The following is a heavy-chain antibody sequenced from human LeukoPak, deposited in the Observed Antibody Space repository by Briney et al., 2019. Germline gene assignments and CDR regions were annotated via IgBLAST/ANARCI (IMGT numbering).Heavy chain of an antibody. J-gene: IGHJ4*02. CDR3: ATHVVQLWLYYFDY. Sequence: SETLSLTCTVSGGSVSDYYWSWIRQSPGKGLEWIGYIYYTGTSYNPSLKSRVTISADTSKNQFSLKLSSVTAADTAVYYCATHVVQLWLYYFDYWGQGTLVTVSS. CDR1: GGSVSDYY. V-gene: IGHV4-59*02. D-gene: IGHD5-18*01. CDR2: IYYTGT.